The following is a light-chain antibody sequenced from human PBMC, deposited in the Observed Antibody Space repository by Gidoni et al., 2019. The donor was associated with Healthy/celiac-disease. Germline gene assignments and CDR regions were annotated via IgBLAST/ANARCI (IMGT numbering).Light chain of an antibody. V-gene: IGKV1-39*01. CDR3: QQSYSTLPT. CDR1: QSISSY. J-gene: IGKJ4*01. CDR2: AAS. Sequence: DIQMPQSPSSLSASVGDRVTITCRASQSISSYLNWYQQKPGKAPKLLIYAASSLQSGVPSRLSGSGSGTDFTLTISSLQPEDFATYYCQQSYSTLPTFGGGTKVEIK.